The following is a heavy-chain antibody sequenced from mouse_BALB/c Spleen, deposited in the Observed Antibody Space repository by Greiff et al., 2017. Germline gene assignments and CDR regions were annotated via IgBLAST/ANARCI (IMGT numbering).Heavy chain of an antibody. Sequence: EVQGVESGGGLVKPGGSLKLSCAASGFTFSSYAMSWVRQSPEKRLEWVAEISSGGSYTYYPDTVTGRFTISRDNAKNTLYLEMSSLRSEDTAMYYCARGGAFDYWGQGTTLTVSS. CDR2: ISSGGSYT. V-gene: IGHV5-9-4*01. CDR3: ARGGAFDY. CDR1: GFTFSSYA. J-gene: IGHJ2*01.